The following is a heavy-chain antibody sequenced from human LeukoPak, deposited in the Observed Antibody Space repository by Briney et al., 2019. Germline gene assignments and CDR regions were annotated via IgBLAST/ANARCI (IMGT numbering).Heavy chain of an antibody. D-gene: IGHD2/OR15-2a*01. CDR2: ISSSGGTI. V-gene: IGHV3-11*04. CDR3: ATGGWGSWSNSY. CDR1: GFTFSHYV. Sequence: GGSLRLSCAASGFTFSHYVMNWIRQAPGKGLEWISYISSSGGTIYYTDSVKGRFTISRDNAKNSLYLQMSSLRGEDTAVYYCATGGWGSWSNSYWGQGTLVTVSS. J-gene: IGHJ4*02.